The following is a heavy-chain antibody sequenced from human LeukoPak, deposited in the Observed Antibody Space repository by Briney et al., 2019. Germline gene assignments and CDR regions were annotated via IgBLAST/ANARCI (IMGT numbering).Heavy chain of an antibody. CDR3: ARDWGCDYGDYLGWFDP. CDR2: ISSSGSTI. Sequence: PGGSLRLSCAASGFTFSGCYMSWIRQAPGKGLEWVSYISSSGSTIYYADSVKGRFTISRDNAKNSLYLQMNSLRAEDTAVYYCARDWGCDYGDYLGWFDPWGQGTLVTVSS. CDR1: GFTFSGCY. J-gene: IGHJ5*02. V-gene: IGHV3-11*01. D-gene: IGHD4-17*01.